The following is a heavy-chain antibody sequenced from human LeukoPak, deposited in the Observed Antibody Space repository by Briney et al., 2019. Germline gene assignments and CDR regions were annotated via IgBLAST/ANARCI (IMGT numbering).Heavy chain of an antibody. D-gene: IGHD3-22*01. CDR1: GFTFSSDG. CDR2: ISYDGSNK. V-gene: IGHV3-30*18. Sequence: GGSLRISCAASGFTFSSDGMHWVRQAPGKGLEWVAIISYDGSNKYYADSVKGRFTISRDNSKNTLYLQMNSLRAEDTAVYYCAKDSDYDSSGSIHYWGQGTLVTVSS. CDR3: AKDSDYDSSGSIHY. J-gene: IGHJ4*02.